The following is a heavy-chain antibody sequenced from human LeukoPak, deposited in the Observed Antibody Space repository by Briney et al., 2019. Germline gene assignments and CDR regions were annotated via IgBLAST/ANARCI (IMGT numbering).Heavy chain of an antibody. V-gene: IGHV3-15*01. CDR3: TTAHRNFDY. CDR2: IKRKSDGGTT. CDR1: GFTFSNDW. J-gene: IGHJ4*02. Sequence: PGXSLRLSCAASGFTFSNDWMSWVRQAPGKGLEWVGRIKRKSDGGTTDYAATEKGRFTISRDDSKNTLYLQMNSLKTEDTAVYYCTTAHRNFDYWGQGTLVTVSS.